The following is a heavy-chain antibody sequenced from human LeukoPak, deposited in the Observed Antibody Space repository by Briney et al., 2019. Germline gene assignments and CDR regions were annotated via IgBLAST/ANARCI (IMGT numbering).Heavy chain of an antibody. Sequence: PGGSLRLSCAASGFTFSDYYMSWIRQAPGKGLEWVSYISSSGSTIYYADSVKGRFTISRDNAKNSLYLQMNSLRAEDTAVYYCAKDALWFGELFWYDYWGQGTLVTVSS. CDR1: GFTFSDYY. D-gene: IGHD3-10*01. J-gene: IGHJ4*02. V-gene: IGHV3-11*04. CDR2: ISSSGSTI. CDR3: AKDALWFGELFWYDY.